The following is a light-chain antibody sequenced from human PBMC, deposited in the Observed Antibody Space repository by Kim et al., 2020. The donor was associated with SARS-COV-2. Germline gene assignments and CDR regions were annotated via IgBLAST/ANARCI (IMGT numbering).Light chain of an antibody. Sequence: DIQMTQSPSSVSASVGDRVTITCRASQDISSWLGWYQQKPGKAPKVLIYEASNLQSGVPSRFSGSGSGTDFTLTINSLQPEDFATHYCQQTHSFPLTFGGGTKLEI. CDR1: QDISSW. V-gene: IGKV1D-12*01. J-gene: IGKJ4*01. CDR2: EAS. CDR3: QQTHSFPLT.